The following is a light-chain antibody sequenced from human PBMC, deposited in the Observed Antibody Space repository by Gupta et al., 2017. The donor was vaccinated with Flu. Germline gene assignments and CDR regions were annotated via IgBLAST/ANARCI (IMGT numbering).Light chain of an antibody. CDR1: RSVSSMY. J-gene: IGKJ5*01. V-gene: IGKV3-20*01. CDR2: GAS. CDR3: QQYGT. Sequence: ILLTQSPGTLSLSPGERATLSCRISRSVSSMYLYWYQQQPGQAPRLLIYGASNRATGIPGRVSGSVSETDFTRHIRRLETDDCEEHDSQQYGTFGQWTQLEIK.